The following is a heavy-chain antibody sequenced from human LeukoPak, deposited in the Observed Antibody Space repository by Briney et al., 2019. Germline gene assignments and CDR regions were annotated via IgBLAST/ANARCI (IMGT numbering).Heavy chain of an antibody. V-gene: IGHV3-23*01. Sequence: GGSLRLSCAASGFTFSSYAMSWVRQAPGKGLEWVAAISGSGGSTYYADSVKGRFTISRDNSKNTLYLQMNSLRAEDTAVYSCAKSYDFWSGYYTAYWGQGTLVTVSS. CDR3: AKSYDFWSGYYTAY. CDR2: ISGSGGST. CDR1: GFTFSSYA. J-gene: IGHJ4*02. D-gene: IGHD3-3*01.